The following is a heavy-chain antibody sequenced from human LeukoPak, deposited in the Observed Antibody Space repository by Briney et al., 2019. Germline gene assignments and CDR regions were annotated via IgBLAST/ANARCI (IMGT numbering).Heavy chain of an antibody. Sequence: SVKVSCKASGGTFSSYAISWVRQAPGQGLEWMGGIILIFGTANYAQKFQGRVTITTDESTSTAYMELSSLRSEDTAVYYCARDLPSGGGDWFDPWGQGTLVTVSS. CDR1: GGTFSSYA. CDR2: IILIFGTA. J-gene: IGHJ5*02. V-gene: IGHV1-69*05. CDR3: ARDLPSGGGDWFDP. D-gene: IGHD2-15*01.